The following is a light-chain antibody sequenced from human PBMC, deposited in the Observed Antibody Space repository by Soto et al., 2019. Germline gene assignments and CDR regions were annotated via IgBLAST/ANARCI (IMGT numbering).Light chain of an antibody. V-gene: IGLV2-23*02. Sequence: QSVLTQPASVSGSPGQSIVISCTGTSSDVGRYSLVSWYQHHPGKAPKLMMYEVGKRPSGVSNRFSGSKSGNSASLTVSGLQTEDEGEYYCCSFAPNNTYVFGTGTKVTVL. CDR2: EVG. J-gene: IGLJ1*01. CDR1: SSDVGRYSL. CDR3: CSFAPNNTYV.